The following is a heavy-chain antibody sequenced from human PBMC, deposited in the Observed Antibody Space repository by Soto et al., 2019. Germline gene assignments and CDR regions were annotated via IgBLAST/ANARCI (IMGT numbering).Heavy chain of an antibody. CDR2: INPYSGGT. CDR3: ARVRSIYSTGWYYFDY. D-gene: IGHD6-19*01. J-gene: IGHJ4*02. CDR1: GYTFTDYY. Sequence: QVQLVQSGAEVKKPGASVKVSCKASGYTFTDYYLHWVRQAPGQGLEWMGWINPYSGGTHFTQKVQGWVSRTRDTSINTAYLDLSRLKADDTSIYYCARVRSIYSTGWYYFDYWGQGTLVTVSS. V-gene: IGHV1-2*04.